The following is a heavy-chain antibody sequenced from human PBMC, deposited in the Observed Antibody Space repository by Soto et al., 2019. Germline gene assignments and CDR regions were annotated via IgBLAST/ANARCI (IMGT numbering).Heavy chain of an antibody. Sequence: SVKVSCKAAGGTFSSYGISWVRQAPGQGLEWMGGIIPMFGTATHTQNFQGRLTITADESTSTAYMELSSLRSEDTAVYFCARSAGVTKLSYLDYWGQGPLGTASS. CDR3: ARSAGVTKLSYLDY. CDR2: IIPMFGTA. CDR1: GGTFSSYG. J-gene: IGHJ4*02. D-gene: IGHD3-10*01. V-gene: IGHV1-69*13.